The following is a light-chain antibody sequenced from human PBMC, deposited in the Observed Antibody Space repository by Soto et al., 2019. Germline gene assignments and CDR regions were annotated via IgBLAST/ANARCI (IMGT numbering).Light chain of an antibody. CDR2: DAS. CDR3: QQYYSYPPIT. J-gene: IGKJ5*01. CDR1: QGIRND. Sequence: DIQMTQSPSSLSASVGDRFTITCRSSQGIRNDLGWYQQKPGKAPKLLIFDASSLQSGVPSRFSGSGSGTDFTLTISCLQSEDFATYYCQQYYSYPPITFGQGTRLEIK. V-gene: IGKV1-17*01.